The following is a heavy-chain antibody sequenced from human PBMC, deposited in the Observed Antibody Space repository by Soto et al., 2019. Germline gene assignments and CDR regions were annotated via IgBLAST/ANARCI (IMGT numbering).Heavy chain of an antibody. CDR1: GGSITSGQYY. Sequence: SETLSLTCTVSGGSITSGQYYWSWIRQPPGKGLEWIGFIHYTGITDYNPSLKSRVTISSDTSKNQFSLKLSSVTAADTAVYYCARRPDYNFRSSYSFDSWGLGTLVTAPQ. CDR2: IHYTGIT. CDR3: ARRPDYNFRSSYSFDS. J-gene: IGHJ5*01. D-gene: IGHD3-3*01. V-gene: IGHV4-30-4*01.